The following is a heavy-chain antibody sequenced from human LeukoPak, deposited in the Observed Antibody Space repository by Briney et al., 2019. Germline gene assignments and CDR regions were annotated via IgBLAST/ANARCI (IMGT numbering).Heavy chain of an antibody. CDR2: ISSSGSTI. J-gene: IGHJ6*04. Sequence: GGSLRLSCAASGFTFSSYEMNWVRQAPGKGLEWVSYISSSGSTIYYADSVKGRFTISRDNAKNSLYLQMNSLRAEDTAVYYCARYTSEKGAVAGYYYYYGMDVWGKGTTVTVSS. CDR1: GFTFSSYE. V-gene: IGHV3-48*03. D-gene: IGHD6-19*01. CDR3: ARYTSEKGAVAGYYYYYGMDV.